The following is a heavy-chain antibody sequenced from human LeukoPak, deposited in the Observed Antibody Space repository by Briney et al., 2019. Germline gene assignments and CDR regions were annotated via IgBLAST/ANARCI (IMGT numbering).Heavy chain of an antibody. CDR1: GYTFTSYG. Sequence: GASVKVSCKASGYTFTSYGISWVRQAPGQGLEWMGWISAYNGNTNYAQKLQGRVTMTTDTSTSTAYMELRSLRSDDTAVYYCASSQGGAYYYDSSAHYWGQGTLVTVSS. J-gene: IGHJ4*02. V-gene: IGHV1-18*01. CDR2: ISAYNGNT. D-gene: IGHD3-22*01. CDR3: ASSQGGAYYYDSSAHY.